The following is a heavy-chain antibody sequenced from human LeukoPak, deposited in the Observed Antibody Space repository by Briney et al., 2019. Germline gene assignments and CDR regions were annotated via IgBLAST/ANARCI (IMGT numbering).Heavy chain of an antibody. CDR2: ISYDGSNK. Sequence: GGSLRLSCAASGFTFSSYGMHWVRQAPGKGLEWVAVISYDGSNKYYADSVKGRFTISRDNSKNTLYLQMNSLRAEDTAVYYCAKNIAKYYYDSSGGYWGQGTLVTVSS. CDR3: AKNIAKYYYDSSGGY. J-gene: IGHJ4*02. D-gene: IGHD3-22*01. CDR1: GFTFSSYG. V-gene: IGHV3-30*18.